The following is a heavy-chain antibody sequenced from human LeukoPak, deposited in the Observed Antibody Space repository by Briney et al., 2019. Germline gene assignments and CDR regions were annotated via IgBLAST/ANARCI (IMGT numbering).Heavy chain of an antibody. Sequence: PSGTLSLTCSVSGGSISNYFWTWIRQPPGKGLEWIGYIYSSGSTYYNPSLKSRVTISVDTPKNRFSLKLSTVTAADTAVYYCARRPTGDPKFDYWGQGTLVTVSS. J-gene: IGHJ4*02. V-gene: IGHV4-59*12. CDR2: IYSSGST. D-gene: IGHD7-27*01. CDR1: GGSISNYF. CDR3: ARRPTGDPKFDY.